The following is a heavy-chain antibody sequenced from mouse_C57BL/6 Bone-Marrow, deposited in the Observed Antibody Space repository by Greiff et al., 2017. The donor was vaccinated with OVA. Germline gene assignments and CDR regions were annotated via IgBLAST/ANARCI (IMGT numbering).Heavy chain of an antibody. J-gene: IGHJ1*03. CDR3: ARGHYYGSYWYFDV. CDR2: IYPGSGNT. Sequence: VQLQQSGAELVRPGASVKLSCKASGYTFTDYYINWVKQRPGQGLEWIARIYPGSGNTYYNEKFKGKATLTAEKSSSTAYMQLSSLTSEDSAVYFCARGHYYGSYWYFDVWGTGTTVTVSS. CDR1: GYTFTDYY. V-gene: IGHV1-76*01. D-gene: IGHD1-1*01.